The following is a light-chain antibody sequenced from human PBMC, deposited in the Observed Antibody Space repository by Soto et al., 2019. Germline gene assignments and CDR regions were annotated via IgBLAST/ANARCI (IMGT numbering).Light chain of an antibody. CDR1: QSVSSY. J-gene: IGKJ5*01. CDR3: QQRNVWPPVT. V-gene: IGKV3-11*01. Sequence: EIVLTQSPATLSLSPGERATLPCRASQSVSSYLAWYQQKPGQAPRLLIYGAFNRATGIPARFSGSGSGTDFTLTISSLEPEDSAVYYCQQRNVWPPVTFGQGTRLEI. CDR2: GAF.